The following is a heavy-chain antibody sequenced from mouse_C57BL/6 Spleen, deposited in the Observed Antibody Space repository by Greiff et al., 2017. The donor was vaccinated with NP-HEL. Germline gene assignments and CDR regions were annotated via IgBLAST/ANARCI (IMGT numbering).Heavy chain of an antibody. CDR2: INPSTGGT. CDR3: ARDFDY. CDR1: GYSFTGYY. Sequence: VQLQQSGPELVKPGASVKISCKASGYSFTGYYMNWVKQSPEKSLEWIGEINPSTGGTTYNQKFKAKATLTVDKSSSTAYVQLKGLSSEDSAVYYCARDFDYWGQGTTLTVSS. J-gene: IGHJ2*01. V-gene: IGHV1-42*01.